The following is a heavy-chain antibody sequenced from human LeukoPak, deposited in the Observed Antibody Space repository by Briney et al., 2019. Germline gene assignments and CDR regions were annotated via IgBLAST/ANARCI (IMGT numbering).Heavy chain of an antibody. D-gene: IGHD7-27*01. J-gene: IGHJ4*02. CDR2: IYHSGST. CDR3: ARGPTLGIMDY. Sequence: SETLSLTCTVSGYSISSGFYWGWIRQPPGKGLEWIGSIYHSGSTYYNPSLKSRVTISVDTSKNQFSLKLSSVTAADTAVYYCARGPTLGIMDYWGQGTLVTVSS. CDR1: GYSISSGFY. V-gene: IGHV4-38-2*02.